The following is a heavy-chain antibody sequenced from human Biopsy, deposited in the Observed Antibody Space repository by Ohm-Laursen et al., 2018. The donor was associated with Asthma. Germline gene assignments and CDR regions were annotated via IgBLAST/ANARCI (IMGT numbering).Heavy chain of an antibody. D-gene: IGHD5/OR15-5a*01. J-gene: IGHJ6*02. Sequence: SLRLSCAASGFTFGDYWMSWVRQVPGKGLEWVANIKHDGTEKNHVDSLKGRFTISRDNAKNSLYLHMNGLKPEDTAVYYCAKPLNTYNFYAYDVWGQGTTVVVSS. CDR2: IKHDGTEK. V-gene: IGHV3-7*03. CDR3: AKPLNTYNFYAYDV. CDR1: GFTFGDYW.